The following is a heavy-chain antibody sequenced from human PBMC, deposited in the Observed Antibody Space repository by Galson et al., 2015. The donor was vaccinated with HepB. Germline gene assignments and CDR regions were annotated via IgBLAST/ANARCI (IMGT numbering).Heavy chain of an antibody. D-gene: IGHD2-15*01. Sequence: SVKVSCKASGYTFTGYHMHWVRQAPGQGLEWMGRINPNSGGTNYAQKFQGRVTTTRDTSISTAYMELSRLRSDDTAVYYCASCSGGSCSLYDYIWGSWGQGTLVTVSS. CDR3: ASCSGGSCSLYDYIWGS. V-gene: IGHV1-2*06. CDR1: GYTFTGYH. J-gene: IGHJ4*02. CDR2: INPNSGGT.